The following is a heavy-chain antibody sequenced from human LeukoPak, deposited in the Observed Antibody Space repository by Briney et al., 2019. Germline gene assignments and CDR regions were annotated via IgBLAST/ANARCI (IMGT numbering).Heavy chain of an antibody. Sequence: GGSLRLSCAASGFAFSTYTMNWVRQAPGKGLEWVSYISSGSNTIYYADSVKGRFTNSRDNAKNSLYLQMNSLRAEDTAVYYCARDQVRIAVAGTGLDYWGQGTLVTVSS. CDR1: GFAFSTYT. J-gene: IGHJ4*02. V-gene: IGHV3-48*04. CDR2: ISSGSNTI. D-gene: IGHD6-19*01. CDR3: ARDQVRIAVAGTGLDY.